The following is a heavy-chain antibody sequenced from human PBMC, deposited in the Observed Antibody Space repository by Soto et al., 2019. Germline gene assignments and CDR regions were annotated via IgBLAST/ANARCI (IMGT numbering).Heavy chain of an antibody. CDR1: NGSIDNTVFS. CDR3: ERHLSGEYPNANWLDP. D-gene: IGHD4-17*01. J-gene: IGHJ5*02. CDR2: ISYSGKT. V-gene: IGHV4-31*03. Sequence: TLSVTCTVSNGSIDNTVFSWNWIPQHLVRGPEWIGYISYSGKTLYNPSIRXRLSMSLDTSTNQFPLKLSSVTAADTDVYFCERHLSGEYPNANWLDPWGQGTLVTVSS.